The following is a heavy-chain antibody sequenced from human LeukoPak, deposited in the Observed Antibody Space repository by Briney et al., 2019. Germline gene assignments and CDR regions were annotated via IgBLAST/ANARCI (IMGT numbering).Heavy chain of an antibody. CDR3: ARSGPYGILSFDY. Sequence: SETLSLTCTVSGGSISSYYWSWIRQPPGKGLEWIGYIYYSGSTNYNPSLKSRVTISVDTSKNQFSLKLSSVTAADTAVYYCARSGPYGILSFDYWGQGTLVTVSS. CDR1: GGSISSYY. J-gene: IGHJ4*02. D-gene: IGHD3-9*01. V-gene: IGHV4-59*01. CDR2: IYYSGST.